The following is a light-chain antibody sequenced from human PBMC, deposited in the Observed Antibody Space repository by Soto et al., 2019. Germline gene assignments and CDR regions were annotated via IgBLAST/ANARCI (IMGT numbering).Light chain of an antibody. V-gene: IGLV2-14*01. CDR1: SSDVGAYNY. CDR2: DVS. Sequence: HSALTQPASVSGSPGQSITISCTGTSSDVGAYNYVSWYQQHPDKAPKLMIYDVSNRPSGVSNRFSGSKSGNTASLTISGLQAEDEADYYCSSFTSLTTWVFGTGTKLTVL. CDR3: SSFTSLTTWV. J-gene: IGLJ1*01.